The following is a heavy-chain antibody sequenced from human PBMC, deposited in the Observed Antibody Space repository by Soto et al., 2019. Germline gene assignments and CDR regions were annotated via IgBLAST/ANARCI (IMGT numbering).Heavy chain of an antibody. V-gene: IGHV4-34*01. Sequence: PSETLSLTCAVYGGSFSGYYWDWIRQPPGKGLEWIGEINHRGSTNYNPSLKSRVTISVDTSKNQFSLKLSSVTAADTAVYYCARYYGDLNPYYFDYWGQGTLDTGSS. CDR3: ARYYGDLNPYYFDY. CDR1: GGSFSGYY. D-gene: IGHD4-17*01. J-gene: IGHJ4*02. CDR2: INHRGST.